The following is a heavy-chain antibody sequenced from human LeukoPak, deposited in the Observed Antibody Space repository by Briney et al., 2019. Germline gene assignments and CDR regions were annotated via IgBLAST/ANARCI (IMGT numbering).Heavy chain of an antibody. CDR3: AKVTRNRSGWD. D-gene: IGHD6-19*01. Sequence: PGGSLRLSCAASGFTFSSYGMHWVRQAPGKGLEWVAVISYDGSNKYYADSVKGRFTISRDNSKNTLYLQMNSLRAEDTAVYYCAKVTRNRSGWDWGQGTLVAVSS. J-gene: IGHJ4*02. CDR1: GFTFSSYG. V-gene: IGHV3-30*18. CDR2: ISYDGSNK.